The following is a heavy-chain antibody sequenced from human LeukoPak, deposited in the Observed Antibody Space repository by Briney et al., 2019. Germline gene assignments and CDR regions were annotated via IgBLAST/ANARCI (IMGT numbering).Heavy chain of an antibody. Sequence: GGPLRLSCAASGFTFSSYAMSWVRQAPEKGLEWVSAIGGSGGSTYFADSVKGRFTISRDNSKNTLYLQMNSLRAEDTAVYYCARDPGGYYYDTSGYFGSYFDYWGQGTLVTVSS. D-gene: IGHD3-22*01. CDR2: IGGSGGST. V-gene: IGHV3-23*01. J-gene: IGHJ4*02. CDR1: GFTFSSYA. CDR3: ARDPGGYYYDTSGYFGSYFDY.